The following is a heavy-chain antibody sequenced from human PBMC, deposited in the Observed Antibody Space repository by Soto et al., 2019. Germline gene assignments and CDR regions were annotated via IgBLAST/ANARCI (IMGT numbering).Heavy chain of an antibody. Sequence: QVQLVQSGAEVKKPGSSVKVSCRASGGTFSSYTISWVRQAPGQRLDWMGGIIPIFGTTNYAQKFQGRVTITEDKTTNTAYMELSSLRSEDTAVYYGARGGDGYNQAYKYYFDYWGQGTLVTVSS. J-gene: IGHJ4*02. D-gene: IGHD5-12*01. V-gene: IGHV1-69*06. CDR2: IIPIFGTT. CDR1: GGTFSSYT. CDR3: ARGGDGYNQAYKYYFDY.